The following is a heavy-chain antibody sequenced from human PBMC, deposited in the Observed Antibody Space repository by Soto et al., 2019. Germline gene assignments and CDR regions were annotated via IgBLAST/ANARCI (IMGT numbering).Heavy chain of an antibody. D-gene: IGHD3-10*01. CDR2: ISGSGGST. J-gene: IGHJ4*02. CDR3: H. V-gene: IGHV3-23*01. CDR1: GFTFSSYA. Sequence: GGSLRLSCAASGFTFSSYAMSWVRQAPGKGLEWVSAISGSGGSTYYADSVKGRFTISRDNSKNTAIYYCTRGPRADSSGTGAHWGQGTPVTVSS.